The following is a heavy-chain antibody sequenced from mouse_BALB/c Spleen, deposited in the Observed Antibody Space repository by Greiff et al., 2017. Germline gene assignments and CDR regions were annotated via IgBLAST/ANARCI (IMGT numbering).Heavy chain of an antibody. Sequence: EVKLMESGGGLVKPGGSLKLSCAASGFTFSSYAMSWVRQSPEKRLEWVAEISSGGSYTYYPDTVTGRFTISRDNAKNTLYLEMSSLRSEDTAMYYCARIGYFYCDVWGAGTTVTVSS. V-gene: IGHV5-9-4*01. CDR1: GFTFSSYA. CDR2: ISSGGSYT. D-gene: IGHD2-3*01. CDR3: ARIGYFYCDV. J-gene: IGHJ1*01.